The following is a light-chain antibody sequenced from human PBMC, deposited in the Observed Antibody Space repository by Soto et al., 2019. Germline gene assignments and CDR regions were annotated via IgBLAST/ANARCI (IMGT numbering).Light chain of an antibody. CDR2: DVS. CDR3: DSYTSGSSYV. CDR1: SSDVGGYNY. Sequence: QSALTQPASVSGSPGQSITISCTGTSSDVGGYNYVSWYQQHPGKAPKLMIYDVSYRPSGVSDRFSGSKSGNTASLTISGLQSEDEADYYCDSYTSGSSYVFGTGTKDTV. J-gene: IGLJ1*01. V-gene: IGLV2-14*01.